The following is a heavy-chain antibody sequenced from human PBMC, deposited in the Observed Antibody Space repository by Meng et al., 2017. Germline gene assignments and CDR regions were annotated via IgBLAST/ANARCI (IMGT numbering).Heavy chain of an antibody. J-gene: IGHJ4*02. D-gene: IGHD6-19*01. Sequence: QLAGPGRGLTPPGGSLSLAFTGSGFTVTTSYMSWVRQAPGKGLEWVSVIYSGGSTYYADSVKGRFSISRDNSKNTLYLQMNSLSAEDTAVYFCARDSSSGWYHNYWGQGTLVTVSS. CDR2: IYSGGST. V-gene: IGHV3-53*01. CDR3: ARDSSSGWYHNY. CDR1: GFTVTTSY.